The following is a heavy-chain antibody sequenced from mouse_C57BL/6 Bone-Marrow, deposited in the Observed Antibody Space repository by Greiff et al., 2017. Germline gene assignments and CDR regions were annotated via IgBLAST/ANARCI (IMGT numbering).Heavy chain of an antibody. D-gene: IGHD1-1*01. J-gene: IGHJ2*01. V-gene: IGHV1-64*01. CDR1: GYTFTSYW. CDR2: IHPNSGST. CDR3: ASGSYGSSYVNY. Sequence: QVQLQQPGAELVKPGASVKLSCKASGYTFTSYWMHWVKQRPGQGLEWIGMIHPNSGSTNYNEKFKSKATLTVDKSSSTAYMQLSSLTSEDSAVDYGASGSYGSSYVNYWGQGTTLTVSS.